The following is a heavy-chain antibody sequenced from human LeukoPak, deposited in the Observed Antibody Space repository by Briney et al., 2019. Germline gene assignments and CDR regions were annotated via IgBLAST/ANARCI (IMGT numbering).Heavy chain of an antibody. J-gene: IGHJ4*02. Sequence: GGSLRLSCAASGFSVANNYVTWVRQPPGKRLEWVSVSDNSGKTYYAESVKGRFTISRDNFKNMLYLQMNSLRLEDTAVYYCTDAVAGWGQGTLVTVS. D-gene: IGHD4-23*01. CDR2: SDNSGKT. CDR1: GFSVANNY. CDR3: TDAVAG. V-gene: IGHV3-66*03.